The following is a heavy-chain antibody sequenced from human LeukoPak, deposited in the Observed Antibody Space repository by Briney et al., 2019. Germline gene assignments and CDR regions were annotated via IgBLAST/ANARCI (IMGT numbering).Heavy chain of an antibody. V-gene: IGHV3-23*01. CDR1: GFTFNNYA. D-gene: IGHD3-10*01. CDR2: ISGSGGST. J-gene: IGHJ4*02. Sequence: PGGSLRLSCAVSGFTFNNYAMSWVRQAPGKGLQWVSAISGSGGSTYYADSVKGRFTISRDNSKNTLNLQMNSLRAEDTAVYYCARERETYGLSFDCWGQGTLVTVSS. CDR3: ARERETYGLSFDC.